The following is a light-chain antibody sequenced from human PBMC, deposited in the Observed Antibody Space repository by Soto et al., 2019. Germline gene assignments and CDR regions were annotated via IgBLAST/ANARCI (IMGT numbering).Light chain of an antibody. V-gene: IGKV3-15*01. CDR2: GAS. CDR3: KPYKKLAPIP. J-gene: IGKJ5*01. Sequence: EIVLTQSPATLSLSPGERATLSCRASQSISTYLAWYQQKSGQSPRLLIYGASTRATGIPARFSGRGSGTEFPLTLSSPQSEDFGVYYCKPYKKLAPIPLGQGTRLEIK. CDR1: QSISTY.